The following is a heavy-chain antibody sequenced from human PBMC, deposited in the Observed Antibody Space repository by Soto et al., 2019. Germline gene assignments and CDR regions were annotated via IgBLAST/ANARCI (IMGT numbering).Heavy chain of an antibody. V-gene: IGHV3-30-3*01. CDR3: ARGDTAMALTRDFDY. D-gene: IGHD5-18*01. CDR1: GFTFSSYA. J-gene: IGHJ4*02. Sequence: QVQLVESGGGVVQPGRSLRLSCAASGFTFSSYAMHWVRQAPGKGLEWMAVISYDGSNKYYADSVKGRFTISRDNSKNTLYLQMNSLRAEDTAVYYCARGDTAMALTRDFDYWGQGTLVTVSS. CDR2: ISYDGSNK.